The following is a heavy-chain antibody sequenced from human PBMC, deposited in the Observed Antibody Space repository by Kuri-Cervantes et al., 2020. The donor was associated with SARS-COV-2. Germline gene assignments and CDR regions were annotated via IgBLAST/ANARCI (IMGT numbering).Heavy chain of an antibody. J-gene: IGHJ4*02. CDR2: IYYSGST. CDR1: GGSITNNHYF. D-gene: IGHD2-2*01. V-gene: IGHV4-39*01. Sequence: SETLSLTCTVSGGSITNNHYFWGWIRQPPGKGLEWIGSIYYSGSTYYNPSLKSRVTISVDTSKNQFSLKLSSVTAADTAVYYCASYVVVPAAPLDYWGQGTLVTVSS. CDR3: ASYVVVPAAPLDY.